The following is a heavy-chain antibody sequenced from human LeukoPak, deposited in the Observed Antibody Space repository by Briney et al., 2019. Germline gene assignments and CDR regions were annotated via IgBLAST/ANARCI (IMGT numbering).Heavy chain of an antibody. J-gene: IGHJ4*02. Sequence: GGSLRLSCAASGFTFDDYAMPWVRQAPGKGLEWVSGISWNSGNIVYADSVKGRFTISRDNAKNSLYLQMNSLRAEDTALYYCAKVGTMVRGAKEYYFDYWGQGTLVTVSS. CDR1: GFTFDDYA. D-gene: IGHD3-10*01. V-gene: IGHV3-9*01. CDR2: ISWNSGNI. CDR3: AKVGTMVRGAKEYYFDY.